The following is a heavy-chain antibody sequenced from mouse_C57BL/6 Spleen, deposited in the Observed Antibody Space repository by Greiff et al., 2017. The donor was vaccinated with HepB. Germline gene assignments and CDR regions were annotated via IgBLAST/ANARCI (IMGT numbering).Heavy chain of an antibody. J-gene: IGHJ4*01. CDR2: INYDGSST. D-gene: IGHD1-1*01. CDR1: GFTFSDYY. V-gene: IGHV5-16*01. Sequence: EVKLVESEGGLVQPGSSMKLSCTASGFTFSDYYMAWVRQVPEKGLEWVANINYDGSSTYYLDSLKSRFIISRDNAKNILYLQMSSLKSEDTATYYCARIGLDYYGSSFAMDYWGQGTSVTVSS. CDR3: ARIGLDYYGSSFAMDY.